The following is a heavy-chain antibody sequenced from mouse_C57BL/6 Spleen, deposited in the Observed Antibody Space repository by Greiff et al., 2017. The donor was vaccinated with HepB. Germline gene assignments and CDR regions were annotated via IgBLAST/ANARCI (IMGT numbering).Heavy chain of an antibody. Sequence: EVKLVESGGGLVQPGGSLSLSCAASGFTFTDYYMSWVRQPPGKALEWLGFIRNKANGYTTEYSASVKGRFTISRDNSQSILYLQMNALRAEDSATYYCARSGFYDYDGDSWYFVVWGTGTTVTVSS. CDR1: GFTFTDYY. V-gene: IGHV7-3*01. D-gene: IGHD2-4*01. CDR2: IRNKANGYTT. CDR3: ARSGFYDYDGDSWYFVV. J-gene: IGHJ1*03.